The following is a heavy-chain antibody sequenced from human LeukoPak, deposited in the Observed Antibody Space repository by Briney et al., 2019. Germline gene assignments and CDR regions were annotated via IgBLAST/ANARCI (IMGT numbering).Heavy chain of an antibody. D-gene: IGHD2-2*01. Sequence: GGSLRLSCAASGFTFSSKWMHWVRQAPGKGLVWVSRINGDGSSTNYADSVKGRFTISRDNAKNTLYLQMNSLRAEDTAVYYCAGDPLVVVVPAASYYYYGMDVWGQGTTVTVSS. CDR3: AGDPLVVVVPAASYYYYGMDV. CDR1: GFTFSSKW. V-gene: IGHV3-74*01. CDR2: INGDGSST. J-gene: IGHJ6*02.